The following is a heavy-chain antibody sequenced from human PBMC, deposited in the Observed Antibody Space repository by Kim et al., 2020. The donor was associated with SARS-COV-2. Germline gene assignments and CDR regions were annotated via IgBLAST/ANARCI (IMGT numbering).Heavy chain of an antibody. Sequence: SETLSLTCTVSGGSISSSSYYWGWIRQPPGKGLEWIGSIYYSGSTYYNPSLKSRVTISVDTSKNQFSLKLSSVTAADTAVYYCARLGYYDSSGLLGHWGQGTLVTVSS. CDR2: IYYSGST. V-gene: IGHV4-39*01. J-gene: IGHJ4*02. CDR1: GGSISSSSYY. D-gene: IGHD3-22*01. CDR3: ARLGYYDSSGLLGH.